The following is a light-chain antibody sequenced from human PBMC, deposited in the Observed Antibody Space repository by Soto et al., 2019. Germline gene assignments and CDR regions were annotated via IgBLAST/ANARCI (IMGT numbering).Light chain of an antibody. CDR2: DVS. CDR1: SSDVGGYNY. CDR3: ASHAGSSAV. Sequence: QSVLTQPPSASGSPGQSVTISCTGTSSDVGGYNYVSWYQQHPGKAPKVIIYDVSKRPSGVPDRFSGSKSGNTASLTVSGVQTEDDADYYCASHAGSSAVFGGGTKVTVL. V-gene: IGLV2-8*01. J-gene: IGLJ2*01.